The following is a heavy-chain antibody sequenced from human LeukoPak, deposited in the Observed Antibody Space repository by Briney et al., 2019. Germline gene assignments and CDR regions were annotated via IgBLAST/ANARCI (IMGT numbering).Heavy chain of an antibody. Sequence: GASVKVSRRASGYTFTGYYMHWVRQAPGQGLEWMGWINPNSGGTNYAQKFQGRVTMTRDTSISTAYMELSRLRSDDTAVYYCARWAAAGGLYDYWGQGTLVTVSS. D-gene: IGHD6-13*01. V-gene: IGHV1-2*02. CDR3: ARWAAAGGLYDY. CDR2: INPNSGGT. CDR1: GYTFTGYY. J-gene: IGHJ4*02.